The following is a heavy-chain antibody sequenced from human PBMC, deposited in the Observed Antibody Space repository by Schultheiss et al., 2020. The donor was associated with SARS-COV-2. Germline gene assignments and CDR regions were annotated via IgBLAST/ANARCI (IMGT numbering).Heavy chain of an antibody. CDR2: IYYSGST. V-gene: IGHV4-59*12. J-gene: IGHJ6*02. CDR3: ARGGWHYYYGMDV. CDR1: GGSISSYY. Sequence: SETLSLTCTVSGGSISSYYWSWIRQPPGKGLEWIGYIYYSGSTNYNPSLKSRVTISVDTSKNQFSLKLSSVTAADTAVYYCARGGWHYYYGMDVWGQGTTVTVSS. D-gene: IGHD5-24*01.